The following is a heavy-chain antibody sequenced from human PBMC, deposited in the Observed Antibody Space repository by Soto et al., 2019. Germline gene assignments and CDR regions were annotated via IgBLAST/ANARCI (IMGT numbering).Heavy chain of an antibody. V-gene: IGHV1-18*04. Sequence: ASVKVSCKASGYPFTDYGISWVRQALVQGLEWMGWISTYNGNTIYAQKIQGRVTMTTDPSTSTAYVELRRLRADATAVYYCAREEGISDWHAFDYWGQGTLVTVSS. CDR3: AREEGISDWHAFDY. J-gene: IGHJ4*02. D-gene: IGHD6-19*01. CDR2: ISTYNGNT. CDR1: GYPFTDYG.